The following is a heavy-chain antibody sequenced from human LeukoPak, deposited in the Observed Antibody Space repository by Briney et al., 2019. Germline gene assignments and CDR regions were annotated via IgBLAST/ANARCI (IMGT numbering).Heavy chain of an antibody. Sequence: GGSLRLSCAASGFTFSSYWMSWVRQAPGKGLEWVANIKQDGSEKYYVDSVKGRFTISRDNAKNSLYLQMNSLRADDTAVYYCARGPKSLVTKLGSHSDYWGQGTLVTVSS. CDR2: IKQDGSEK. D-gene: IGHD4-17*01. CDR3: ARGPKSLVTKLGSHSDY. V-gene: IGHV3-7*04. CDR1: GFTFSSYW. J-gene: IGHJ4*02.